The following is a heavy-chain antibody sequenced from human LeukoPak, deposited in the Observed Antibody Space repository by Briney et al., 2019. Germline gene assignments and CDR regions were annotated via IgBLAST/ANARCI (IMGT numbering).Heavy chain of an antibody. J-gene: IGHJ4*02. V-gene: IGHV4-38-2*02. CDR1: GYSISSGYY. CDR2: IYHSGST. Sequence: PSETLSLTCTVSGYSISSGYYWGWIRQPPGKGLEWIGSIYHSGSTYYNPSLKSRVTISVDTSKNQFSLKLSSVTAADTAVYYCARHLTGYSYGPTPFDYWGQGTLVTVSS. CDR3: ARHLTGYSYGPTPFDY. D-gene: IGHD5-18*01.